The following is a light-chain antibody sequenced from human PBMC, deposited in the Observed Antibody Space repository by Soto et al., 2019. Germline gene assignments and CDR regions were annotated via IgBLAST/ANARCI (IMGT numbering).Light chain of an antibody. CDR2: KVS. Sequence: DVVMTQSPLSLPVTLGQPASISCRSSQSLVNSEGNTYLNWFQQRPGQSPRRLIYKVSIRDSGVPDRFSGSESGTDFTLKISRVEAEDVGLYYCMQGAHWPGAFGPGTKVDIK. J-gene: IGKJ3*01. V-gene: IGKV2-30*01. CDR3: MQGAHWPGA. CDR1: QSLVNSEGNTY.